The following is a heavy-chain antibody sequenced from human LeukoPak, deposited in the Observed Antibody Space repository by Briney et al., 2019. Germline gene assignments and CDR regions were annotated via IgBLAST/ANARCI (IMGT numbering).Heavy chain of an antibody. V-gene: IGHV3-30*02. CDR2: LKYDGGIK. Sequence: PGGSLRLSCAASGFTFNIFDMHWVRQAPGKGLDWAAFLKYDGGIKDYADFVKDRFTISRDNSKNTLYLQLNSLRVEDTAVYYCARDRGDKNFDYWGQGTMVTVSS. CDR1: GFTFNIFD. CDR3: ARDRGDKNFDY. J-gene: IGHJ4*02. D-gene: IGHD2-21*02.